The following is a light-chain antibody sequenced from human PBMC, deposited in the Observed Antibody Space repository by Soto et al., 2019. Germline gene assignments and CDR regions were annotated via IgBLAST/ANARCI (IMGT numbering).Light chain of an antibody. Sequence: EIVMTQSPGTLSVSLGERVTLSCRASRSVSRNLAWYQQSPGQVPRLLFYAASTRRTDVPGTFSGSASGTEFTLTISSLQSEGFAVYYCLQFGKWPFTLGQGTKLGIK. V-gene: IGKV3-15*01. CDR1: RSVSRN. J-gene: IGKJ2*01. CDR3: LQFGKWPFT. CDR2: AAS.